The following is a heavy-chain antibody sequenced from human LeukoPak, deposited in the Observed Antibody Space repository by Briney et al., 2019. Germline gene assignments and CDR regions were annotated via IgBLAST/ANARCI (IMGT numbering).Heavy chain of an antibody. D-gene: IGHD6-13*01. CDR3: ARESPVAATGRSWFDS. Sequence: PGGSLRLSCAASGFTFSSYAMSWVRQAPGKGLEWVSTITGGGSTTYYADSVKGRFTISRGNSKNTLYLQMNSLRAEDTALYYCARESPVAATGRSWFDSWGQGTLVTVSS. J-gene: IGHJ5*01. CDR2: ITGGGSTT. V-gene: IGHV3-23*01. CDR1: GFTFSSYA.